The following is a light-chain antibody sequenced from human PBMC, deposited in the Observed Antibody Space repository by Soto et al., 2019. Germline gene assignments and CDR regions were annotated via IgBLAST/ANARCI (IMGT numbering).Light chain of an antibody. CDR3: QQGDSTPPT. Sequence: DIQMTQSPASLSASVGDRVTLTCRASQSIGSYLNWYQHKPGKAPKLLIYGASNLQRGVPSRFSGSGSGTDFTITISSLQPEYFATYYCQQGDSTPPTFGQGTRLEIK. V-gene: IGKV1-39*01. J-gene: IGKJ5*01. CDR1: QSIGSY. CDR2: GAS.